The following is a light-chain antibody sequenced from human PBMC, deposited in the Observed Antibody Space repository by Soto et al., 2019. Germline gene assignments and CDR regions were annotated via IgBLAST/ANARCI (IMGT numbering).Light chain of an antibody. J-gene: IGKJ1*01. V-gene: IGKV3-11*01. CDR2: DAS. Sequence: EIVLTQSPATLSLSPGERATLSCRASQSVGSSLAWYQQKPGQAPRLLIYDASNRATGIPARFSGSGSGTDFTLTISSLESEDFPVYYCLQRGDWPPLTFGQGTKVEIK. CDR1: QSVGSS. CDR3: LQRGDWPPLT.